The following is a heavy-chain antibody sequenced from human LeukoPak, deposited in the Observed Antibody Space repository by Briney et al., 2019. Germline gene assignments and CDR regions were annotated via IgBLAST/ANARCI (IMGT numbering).Heavy chain of an antibody. CDR2: ISSSSSYI. CDR1: GFTFSSYS. CDR3: AREENEALGYSIDY. D-gene: IGHD2-15*01. V-gene: IGHV3-21*01. J-gene: IGHJ4*02. Sequence: GGSLTLSCAASGFTFSSYSRNWVRQAPGKGLEWVSSISSSSSYIYYADSVKGRFTISRDNAKNSLYLQMNSLRGEDTAVYYCAREENEALGYSIDYWGQGTLVTVSS.